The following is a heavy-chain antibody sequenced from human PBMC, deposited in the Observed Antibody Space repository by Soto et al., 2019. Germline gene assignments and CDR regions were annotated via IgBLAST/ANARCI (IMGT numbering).Heavy chain of an antibody. CDR2: IYYSGST. V-gene: IGHV4-39*01. J-gene: IGHJ5*02. CDR1: GGSISSSSYY. CDR3: ARTGVATPLGWFDP. Sequence: SETLSLTCTVSGGSISSSSYYWGWIRQPPGKGLEWIGSIYYSGSTYYNPSLKSRVTISVDTSKNQFSLKLSSVTAADTAVYYCARTGVATPLGWFDPWGQGTLVTVSS. D-gene: IGHD5-12*01.